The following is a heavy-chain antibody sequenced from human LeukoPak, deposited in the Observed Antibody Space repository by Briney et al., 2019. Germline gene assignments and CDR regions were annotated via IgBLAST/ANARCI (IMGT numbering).Heavy chain of an antibody. CDR3: ARSVRAAAATRFDP. J-gene: IGHJ5*02. D-gene: IGHD6-13*01. V-gene: IGHV4-59*01. CDR1: GGSISNYY. CDR2: IGST. Sequence: PSETLSLTCTVSGGSISNYYWSWIRQPPGKGLEWIGYIGSTNYNPSLKSRVTISGDMSKNQFSLKLSSVTAADTAVYYRARSVRAAAATRFDPWGQGILVTVSS.